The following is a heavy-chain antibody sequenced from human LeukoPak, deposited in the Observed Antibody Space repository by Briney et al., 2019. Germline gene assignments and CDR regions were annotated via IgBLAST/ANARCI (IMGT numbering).Heavy chain of an antibody. V-gene: IGHV4-39*07. D-gene: IGHD3-16*02. Sequence: SETLSLTCTVSGGSVSSSSYYWGWIRQPPGKGLEWIGSIYYSGSTYYNPSLKSRVTISVDTSKNQFSLKLSSVTAADTAVYYCARGVWGSYRYYFDYWGQGTLVTVSS. CDR1: GGSVSSSSYY. CDR2: IYYSGST. CDR3: ARGVWGSYRYYFDY. J-gene: IGHJ4*02.